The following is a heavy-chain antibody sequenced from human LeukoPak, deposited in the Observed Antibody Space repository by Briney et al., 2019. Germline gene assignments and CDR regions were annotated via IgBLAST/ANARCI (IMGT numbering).Heavy chain of an antibody. D-gene: IGHD2-2*01. J-gene: IGHJ5*02. CDR3: ACRRRGVGYQGNWFDP. V-gene: IGHV3-74*01. CDR1: GLTFSSYL. CDR2: LNNGGSST. Sequence: GGSLRLSCAASGLTFSSYLLHWVRQAPGKGLVWVSRLNNGGSSTSYANSVQGRFTTSRDNAKNTLYLQMNSLRAEDTAVYYCACRRRGVGYQGNWFDPWGPGTLVTVSS.